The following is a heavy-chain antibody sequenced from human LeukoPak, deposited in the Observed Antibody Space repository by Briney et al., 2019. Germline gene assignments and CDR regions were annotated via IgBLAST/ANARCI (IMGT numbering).Heavy chain of an antibody. D-gene: IGHD7-27*01. V-gene: IGHV5-51*01. CDR3: VRRTTGEYYFGY. J-gene: IGHJ4*02. CDR1: GYRFTIYW. Sequence: GESLKISCKGSGYRFTIYWIGWVRQMPGRGLEWIGIIYPGDSDIRYSPSFQGQVNISADKSISTAYLQWSSLKASDTAMYYCVRRTTGEYYFGYWGQGTLVTVSS. CDR2: IYPGDSDI.